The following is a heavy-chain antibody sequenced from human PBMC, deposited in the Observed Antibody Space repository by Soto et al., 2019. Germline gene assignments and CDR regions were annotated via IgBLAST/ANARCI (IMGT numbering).Heavy chain of an antibody. J-gene: IGHJ4*02. CDR1: VYCFNGYY. CDR2: INPNSGDT. D-gene: IGHD5-18*01. V-gene: IGHV1-2*02. Sequence: GXSVQVSCQYCVYCFNGYYIHWVRQAPGQGLEWMGWINPNSGDTNYAQKFQGRVTMTRDTSFSTAYMALSSLGSDDTAVHYCATRHSYVHFWGQGTLVTVSS. CDR3: ATRHSYVHF.